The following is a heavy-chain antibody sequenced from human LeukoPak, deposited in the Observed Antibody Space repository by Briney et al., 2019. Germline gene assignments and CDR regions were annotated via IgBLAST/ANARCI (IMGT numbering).Heavy chain of an antibody. CDR1: GYTFTKYT. V-gene: IGHV1-69*13. CDR3: AREPPRTVGDAFDI. D-gene: IGHD3-10*01. Sequence: SVKVSCKASGYTFTKYTMNWVRQAPGQGLEWMGGIIPIFGTANYAQKFQGRVTITADESTSTAYMELSSLRSEDTAVYYCAREPPRTVGDAFDIWGQGTMVTVSS. J-gene: IGHJ3*02. CDR2: IIPIFGTA.